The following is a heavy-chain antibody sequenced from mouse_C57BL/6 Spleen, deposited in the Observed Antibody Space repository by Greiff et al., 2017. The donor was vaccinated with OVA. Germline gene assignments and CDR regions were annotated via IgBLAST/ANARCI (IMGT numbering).Heavy chain of an antibody. CDR1: GYSFTSYY. CDR2: IYPGSGNT. CDR3: AREGWNDYDPDAMDY. J-gene: IGHJ4*01. D-gene: IGHD2-4*01. Sequence: QVQLQQSGPELVKPGASVKISCKASGYSFTSYYIHWVKQRPGQGLEWIGWIYPGSGNTKYNEKFKGKATLTADTSSSTAYMQLSSLTSEDSAVYYCAREGWNDYDPDAMDYWGQGTSVTVSS. V-gene: IGHV1-66*01.